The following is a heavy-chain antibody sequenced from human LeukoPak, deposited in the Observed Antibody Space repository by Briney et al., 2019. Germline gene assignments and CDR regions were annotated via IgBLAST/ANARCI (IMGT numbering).Heavy chain of an antibody. D-gene: IGHD1-26*01. CDR1: GYSFATYG. V-gene: IGHV5-51*01. CDR2: IYPADSDT. CDR3: ARRQGGFDY. Sequence: GESLKLSFKGSGYSFATYGIGWVRQVPGKGLEWMGIIYPADSDTRYSPSFQGQVTISADKSITTAYLQWSSLKASDTAMYYCARRQGGFDYWGQGTLVTVSS. J-gene: IGHJ4*02.